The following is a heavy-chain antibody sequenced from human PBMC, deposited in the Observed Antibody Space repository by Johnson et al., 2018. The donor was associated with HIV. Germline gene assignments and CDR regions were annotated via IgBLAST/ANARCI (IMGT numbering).Heavy chain of an antibody. CDR3: AREGSTVI. Sequence: QVQLVESGGGVVQPGGSLRLSCAASGFTFSNHGLHWVRQAPGKGLEWAAVISDDGNKKYYADSVKGRFTISRDNSKNTLYLQMNSLRAEDTAVYYCAREGSTVIWGQGTMVTVSS. J-gene: IGHJ3*01. CDR1: GFTFSNHG. D-gene: IGHD4-11*01. CDR2: ISDDGNKK. V-gene: IGHV3-30*14.